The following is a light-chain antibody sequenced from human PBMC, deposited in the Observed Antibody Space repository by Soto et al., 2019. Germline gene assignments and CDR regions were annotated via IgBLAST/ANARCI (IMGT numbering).Light chain of an antibody. Sequence: QSALTQPRSVSGSPGQSVTLSCTGTSSDVGGYNYVTWYQQYPGKAPQVMIYDVKTRPSGVPDRFAGSKSGNTASLTISGRQAEDEADYYRCSYGGDDTVVFGTGTKVTVL. V-gene: IGLV2-11*01. CDR3: CSYGGDDTVV. CDR1: SSDVGGYNY. J-gene: IGLJ1*01. CDR2: DVK.